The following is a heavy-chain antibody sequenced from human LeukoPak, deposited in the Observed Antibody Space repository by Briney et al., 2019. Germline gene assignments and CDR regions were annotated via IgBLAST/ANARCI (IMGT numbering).Heavy chain of an antibody. V-gene: IGHV1-46*01. J-gene: IGHJ5*02. Sequence: ASVNVSCKASGYTFTSYYMHWVRQAPGQGLEWMGIINPSGGSTSYAQKFQGRVTMTRDTSTSTVYMELSSLSSEDTAVYYCARDGGGHGFDPWGQGTLVTVSS. CDR3: ARDGGGHGFDP. CDR2: INPSGGST. D-gene: IGHD2-15*01. CDR1: GYTFTSYY.